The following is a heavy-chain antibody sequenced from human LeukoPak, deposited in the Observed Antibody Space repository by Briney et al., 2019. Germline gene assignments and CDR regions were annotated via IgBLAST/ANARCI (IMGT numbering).Heavy chain of an antibody. CDR2: IIPIFGTA. CDR3: ARSYYYGSGSYGYYGMDV. J-gene: IGHJ6*04. Sequence: SVKVSCKASGGTFSSHAISWVRQAPGQGLEWMGGIIPIFGTANYAQKFQGRVTITADKSTSTAYMELSSLRSEDTAVYYCARSYYYGSGSYGYYGMDVWGKGTTVTVSS. D-gene: IGHD3-10*01. CDR1: GGTFSSHA. V-gene: IGHV1-69*06.